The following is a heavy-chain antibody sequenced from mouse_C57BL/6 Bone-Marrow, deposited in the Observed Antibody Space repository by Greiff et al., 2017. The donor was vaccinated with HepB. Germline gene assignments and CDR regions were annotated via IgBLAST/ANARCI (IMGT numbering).Heavy chain of an antibody. V-gene: IGHV1-50*01. Sequence: QVQLKQPGAELVKPGASVKLSCKASGYTFTSYWMQWVKQRPGQGLEWIGEIDPSDSYTNYNQKFKGKATLTVDTSSSTAYMQLSSLTSEDSAVYYCANWSWYFDVWGTGTTVTVSS. J-gene: IGHJ1*03. CDR2: IDPSDSYT. CDR1: GYTFTSYW. D-gene: IGHD4-1*01. CDR3: ANWSWYFDV.